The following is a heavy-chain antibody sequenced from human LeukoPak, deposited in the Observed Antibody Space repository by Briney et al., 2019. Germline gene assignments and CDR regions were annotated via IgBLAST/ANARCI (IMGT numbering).Heavy chain of an antibody. Sequence: GGSLRLSCAASGFTFSTYNMHWVRQAPGKGLEWVSSISSSSDYIYYADSVKGRFTISRDNAKNSLYLQMNSLTAEDTAICYCATRYCSGGNCFIKPHHDAFDIWGQGTMVTVSS. CDR2: ISSSSDYI. CDR3: ATRYCSGGNCFIKPHHDAFDI. D-gene: IGHD2-15*01. CDR1: GFTFSTYN. V-gene: IGHV3-21*01. J-gene: IGHJ3*02.